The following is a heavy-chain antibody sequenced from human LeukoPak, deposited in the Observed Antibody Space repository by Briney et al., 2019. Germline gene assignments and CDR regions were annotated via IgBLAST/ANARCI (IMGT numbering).Heavy chain of an antibody. J-gene: IGHJ2*01. Sequence: ASVKVSCKASGYTFTSYAMNWVRQAPGQGLEWMGWINTNTGNPTYAQGFTGRFVFSLDTSVSTAYLQISSLKAEDTAVYYCARERYYDFWSGYYPLAGDLKWYFDLWGRGTLVTVSS. D-gene: IGHD3-3*01. V-gene: IGHV7-4-1*02. CDR1: GYTFTSYA. CDR3: ARERYYDFWSGYYPLAGDLKWYFDL. CDR2: INTNTGNP.